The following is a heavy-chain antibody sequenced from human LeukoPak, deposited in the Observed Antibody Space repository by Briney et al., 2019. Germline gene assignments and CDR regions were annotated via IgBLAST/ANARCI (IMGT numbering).Heavy chain of an antibody. J-gene: IGHJ6*02. Sequence: GGSLRLSCAASGFTFSSYGMHWVRQAPGKGLEWVAVISYDGSNKYYADSVKGRFTISRDNSKNTLYLQMNSLRAEDTAVYYRAKDRATMAKKTLFYYYYYGMDVWGQGTTVTVSS. D-gene: IGHD5-12*01. CDR1: GFTFSSYG. CDR3: AKDRATMAKKTLFYYYYYGMDV. V-gene: IGHV3-30*18. CDR2: ISYDGSNK.